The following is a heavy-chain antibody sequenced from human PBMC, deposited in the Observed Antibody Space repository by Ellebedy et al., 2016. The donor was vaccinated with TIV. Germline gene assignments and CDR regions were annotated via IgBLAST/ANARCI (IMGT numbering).Heavy chain of an antibody. CDR2: MNPYSGNT. J-gene: IGHJ4*02. D-gene: IGHD1-1*01. Sequence: AASVKVSCKASGYTFTNYDINWVRQASGQGLEWMGWMNPYSGNTGYEQKFQGRVTMTRNTSISTAYMELSSLRSEDTAVYYCARSDTMRRKTGTTGYGYWGQGTLVTVSS. CDR3: ARSDTMRRKTGTTGYGY. V-gene: IGHV1-8*01. CDR1: GYTFTNYD.